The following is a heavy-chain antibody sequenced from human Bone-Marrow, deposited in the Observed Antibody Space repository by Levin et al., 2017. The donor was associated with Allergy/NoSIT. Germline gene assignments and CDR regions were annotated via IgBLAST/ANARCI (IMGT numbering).Heavy chain of an antibody. D-gene: IGHD2-2*01. V-gene: IGHV3-7*01. CDR3: ARDYCSSTSCQFDY. Sequence: PGGSLRLSCAASGFTFSSYWMSWVRQAPGKGLEWVANIKQDGSEKYYVDSVKGRFTISRDNAKNSLYLQMNSLRAEDTAVYYCARDYCSSTSCQFDYWGQGTLVTVSS. CDR2: IKQDGSEK. J-gene: IGHJ4*02. CDR1: GFTFSSYW.